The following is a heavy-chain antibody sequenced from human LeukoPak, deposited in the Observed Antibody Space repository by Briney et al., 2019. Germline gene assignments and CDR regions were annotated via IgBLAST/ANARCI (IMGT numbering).Heavy chain of an antibody. CDR2: ISSSSYK. D-gene: IGHD6-19*01. Sequence: GGSLRLSCAASGFTFSSYSMNWVRQAPGKGLEWVSSISSSSYKYYADSVKGRFTISRDNAENSLYLQMNSLRAEDTAVYYCARARSSGWYRDYWGQGTLVTVSS. V-gene: IGHV3-21*01. CDR3: ARARSSGWYRDY. CDR1: GFTFSSYS. J-gene: IGHJ4*02.